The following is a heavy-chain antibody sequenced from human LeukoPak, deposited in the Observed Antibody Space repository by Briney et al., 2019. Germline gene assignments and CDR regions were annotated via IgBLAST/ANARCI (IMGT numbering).Heavy chain of an antibody. CDR2: ISWNSGTI. J-gene: IGHJ4*02. V-gene: IGHV3-9*01. CDR3: AKVTNYDSGPGYFDY. D-gene: IGHD3-3*01. Sequence: PXGSLRLSCAASGFTFDDYAMHWVRQAPGKGLEWVSGISWNSGTIGYADSVKGRFTISRDNAKNSLYLQMNSLRAEDTALYYCAKVTNYDSGPGYFDYWGQGTLVTVSS. CDR1: GFTFDDYA.